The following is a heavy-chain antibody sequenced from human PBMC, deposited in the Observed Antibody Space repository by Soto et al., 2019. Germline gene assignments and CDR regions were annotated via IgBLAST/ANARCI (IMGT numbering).Heavy chain of an antibody. CDR3: AKGDYDFWSGYYGPHFDY. J-gene: IGHJ4*02. V-gene: IGHV3-15*01. CDR2: IKSKTDGGTT. D-gene: IGHD3-3*01. CDR1: GFTFSNAW. Sequence: EVQLVESGGGLVKPGGSLRLSCAASGFTFSNAWMSWVRQAPGKGLEWVGRIKSKTDGGTTDYAAPVKGRFTISRDDSKNTLYLQMNSLRAEDTAVYYCAKGDYDFWSGYYGPHFDYWGQGTLVTVSS.